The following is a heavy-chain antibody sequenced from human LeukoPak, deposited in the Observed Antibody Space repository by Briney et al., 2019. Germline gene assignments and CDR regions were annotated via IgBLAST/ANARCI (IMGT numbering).Heavy chain of an antibody. Sequence: GASVKVSCKASGYTFASYYMHWVRQAPGQGLEWMGIINPSGGSTSYAQKFQGRVTMATDTSTSTAYMELRSLGSDETAVYYCARVDLLTGYYFFDYWGRGTLVTVSS. CDR2: INPSGGST. CDR3: ARVDLLTGYYFFDY. CDR1: GYTFASYY. V-gene: IGHV1-46*01. J-gene: IGHJ4*02. D-gene: IGHD3-9*01.